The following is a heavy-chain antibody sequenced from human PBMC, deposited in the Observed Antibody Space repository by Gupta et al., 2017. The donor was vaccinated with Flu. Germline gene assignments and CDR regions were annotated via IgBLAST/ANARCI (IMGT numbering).Heavy chain of an antibody. CDR1: GFPFGNYV. Sequence: EVQLLESGGALVQPGGSLSLSCEASGFPFGNYVMSWIRQPPGKGLEWVSGINGDSSVAYYADSVRGRFTISRDNSKNTLSLQLNGLRADDTAIYFCAKKGTAKYALSGLYYFDFWGQGTLVTVSS. D-gene: IGHD2-2*01. CDR3: AKKGTAKYALSGLYYFDF. J-gene: IGHJ4*02. V-gene: IGHV3-23*01. CDR2: INGDSSVA.